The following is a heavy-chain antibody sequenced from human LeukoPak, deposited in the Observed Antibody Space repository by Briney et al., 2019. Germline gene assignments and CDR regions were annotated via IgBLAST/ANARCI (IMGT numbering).Heavy chain of an antibody. CDR3: ARGSSMVRGVIRYYYYGMDV. Sequence: PSETLSLTCTVSGGSISSYYWSWIRQPPGKGLEWIGYIYYSGSTNYNPSLKSRVTISVDTSKNQFSLKLSSVTAADTAVYYCARGSSMVRGVIRYYYYGMDVWGQGTTVTVSS. CDR2: IYYSGST. D-gene: IGHD3-10*01. CDR1: GGSISSYY. J-gene: IGHJ6*02. V-gene: IGHV4-59*01.